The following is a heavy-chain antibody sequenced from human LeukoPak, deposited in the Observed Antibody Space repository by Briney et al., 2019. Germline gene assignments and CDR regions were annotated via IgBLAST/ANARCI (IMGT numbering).Heavy chain of an antibody. CDR1: GFTFSSYS. V-gene: IGHV3-21*01. D-gene: IGHD6-19*01. J-gene: IGHJ6*03. CDR2: ISSSSNYI. Sequence: RGSLRLSYAASGFTFSSYSMNWVRQAPGKGLEWVSSISSSSNYIYYAESVKGRFTISRDNAKNSLYLQMNSLRAEDTAVYYCARDPVHSSGWFAVSYYYMDVWGKGTTVTVSS. CDR3: ARDPVHSSGWFAVSYYYMDV.